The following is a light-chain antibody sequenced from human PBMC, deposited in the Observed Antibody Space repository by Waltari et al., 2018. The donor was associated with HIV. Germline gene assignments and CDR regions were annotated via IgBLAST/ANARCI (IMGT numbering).Light chain of an antibody. CDR2: DVS. V-gene: IGLV2-18*02. Sequence: QSALTQPPSVSGSLGQSVTISCTGTSSDVGNYNEVSWYQQSPGTAPKLMIYDVSNRPSGVPDRVSGSKSGNTASLTISGLQAEYEADYYCGSFTTSITVVFGGGTKLTVL. J-gene: IGLJ2*01. CDR3: GSFTTSITVV. CDR1: SSDVGNYNE.